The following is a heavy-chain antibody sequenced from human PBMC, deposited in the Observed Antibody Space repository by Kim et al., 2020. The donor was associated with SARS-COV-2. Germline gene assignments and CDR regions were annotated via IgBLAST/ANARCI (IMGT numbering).Heavy chain of an antibody. CDR1: GDSVSSNSAA. J-gene: IGHJ2*01. CDR3: ARDRGARYSYGVVHWYFDL. D-gene: IGHD5-18*01. CDR2: TYYRSKWYN. Sequence: SQTLSLTCAICGDSVSSNSAAWNWIRQSPSRGLEWLGRTYYRSKWYNDYAVSVKSRITINPETSKNQFSLQLNSVTPEDTAVYYCARDRGARYSYGVVHWYFDLWGRGTLVTVSS. V-gene: IGHV6-1*01.